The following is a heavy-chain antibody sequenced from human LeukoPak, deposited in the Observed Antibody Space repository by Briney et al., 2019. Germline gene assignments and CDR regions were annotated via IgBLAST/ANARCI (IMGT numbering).Heavy chain of an antibody. CDR1: GYKFSSYG. J-gene: IGHJ4*02. Sequence: GAPVKVSCKASGYKFSSYGISWVRQAPGQGLEWMGWLSAYNGNTNYAQNFQGRVTMTTDTSTSTAYMELRGLRSDDTAVYYCARAGAYIYGFDYWGQGTLVTVSS. CDR2: LSAYNGNT. V-gene: IGHV1-18*01. CDR3: ARAGAYIYGFDY. D-gene: IGHD5-18*01.